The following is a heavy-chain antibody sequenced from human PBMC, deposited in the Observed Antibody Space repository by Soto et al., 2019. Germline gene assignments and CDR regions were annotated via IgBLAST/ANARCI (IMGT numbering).Heavy chain of an antibody. V-gene: IGHV3-33*01. D-gene: IGHD6-19*01. CDR3: PREYGEKQWLAYYYYGMDV. CDR1: GFTFSSYG. CDR2: IWYDGSNK. Sequence: GGSLRLSCAASGFTFSSYGMHWVRQAPGKGLEWVAVIWYDGSNKYYADSVKGRFTISRDNSKNTLYLQMNSLRAEDTAVYYCPREYGEKQWLAYYYYGMDVWGQGTTVTVSS. J-gene: IGHJ6*02.